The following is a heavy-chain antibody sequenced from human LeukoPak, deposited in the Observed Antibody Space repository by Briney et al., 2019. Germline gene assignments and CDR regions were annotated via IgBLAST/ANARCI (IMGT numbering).Heavy chain of an antibody. CDR3: ARGGDGFYDSSGTIGD. CDR1: GFTFSSYG. D-gene: IGHD3-22*01. J-gene: IGHJ4*02. Sequence: GGSLRLSCAASGFTFSSYGMHWVRQAPGKGLEWVAFIRYDGSNKYYADSVKGRFTISRDNSKNTLYLQMNSLRAEDTAVYYCARGGDGFYDSSGTIGDWGQGTLVTVSS. V-gene: IGHV3-30*02. CDR2: IRYDGSNK.